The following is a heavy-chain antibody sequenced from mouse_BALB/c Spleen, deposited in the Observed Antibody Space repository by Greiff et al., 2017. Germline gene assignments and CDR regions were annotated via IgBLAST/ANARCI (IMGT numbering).Heavy chain of an antibody. CDR1: GFTFSNYW. D-gene: IGHD2-3*01. CDR3: TRNGPYEAVFAY. Sequence: EVKVEESGGGLVQPGGSMKLSCVASGFTFSNYWMNWVRQSPEKGLEWVAEIRLKSNNYATHYAESVKGRLTISRDDSKSSVYLQMNNLRAEDTGIYYCTRNGPYEAVFAYWGQGTLVTVSA. V-gene: IGHV6-6*02. CDR2: IRLKSNNYAT. J-gene: IGHJ3*01.